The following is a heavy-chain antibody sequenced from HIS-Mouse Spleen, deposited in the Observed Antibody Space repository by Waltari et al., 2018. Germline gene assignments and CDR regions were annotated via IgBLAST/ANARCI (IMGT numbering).Heavy chain of an antibody. CDR3: ARGRRYYGSGSYGSFDY. CDR1: GGSLSSSSYY. V-gene: IGHV4-39*07. Sequence: QLQLQESGPGLVKPSETLSLTCTVSGGSLSSSSYYWGWIRQPPGKGLAWIGSIYYSGSTYYNPSLKSRVTISVDTSKNQFSLKLSSVTAADTAVYYCARGRRYYGSGSYGSFDYWGQGTLVTVSS. D-gene: IGHD3-10*01. CDR2: IYYSGST. J-gene: IGHJ4*02.